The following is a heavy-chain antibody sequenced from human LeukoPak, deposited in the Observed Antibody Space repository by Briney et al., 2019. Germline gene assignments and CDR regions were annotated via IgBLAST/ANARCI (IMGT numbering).Heavy chain of an antibody. D-gene: IGHD3-22*01. CDR1: GFTFDDYG. CDR2: INSDGSST. V-gene: IGHV3-74*01. CDR3: ASGDYYDSSGYYPAGDAFDI. Sequence: GGSLRLSCAASGFTFDDYGMSWVRQAPGKGLEWVSGINSDGSSTSYADSVKGRFTISRDNAKNTLYLQMNSLRAEDTAVYYCASGDYYDSSGYYPAGDAFDIWGQGTMVTVSS. J-gene: IGHJ3*02.